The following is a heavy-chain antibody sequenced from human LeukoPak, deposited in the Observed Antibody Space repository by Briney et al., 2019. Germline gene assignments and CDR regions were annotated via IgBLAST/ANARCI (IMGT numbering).Heavy chain of an antibody. CDR3: LTDLNRAAGH. J-gene: IGHJ4*02. CDR1: GFSFRDNW. V-gene: IGHV3-7*03. CDR2: IDQHGSQK. D-gene: IGHD3-9*01. Sequence: GGSLRLSCAASGFSFRDNWLSWVRRAPGRGLEWVANIDQHGSQKYYVDSVKGRFTISRDNADNSLFLQMNSLRVDDTAVYYCLTDLNRAAGHWGQGTLVTVSS.